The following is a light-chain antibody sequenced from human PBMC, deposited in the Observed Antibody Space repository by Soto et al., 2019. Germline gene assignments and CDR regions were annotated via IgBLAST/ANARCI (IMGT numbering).Light chain of an antibody. CDR2: AAS. CDR1: QGISSY. CDR3: QKLNDYPIT. J-gene: IGKJ5*01. Sequence: IQLTQSPSSLSASVGDRVTITCRASQGISSYLAWYQQKPGKAPKLLIYAASTLQSGVPSRFSGSGSGTDFTLTISSLQPEDFATYYCQKLNDYPITFGQGTRLEIK. V-gene: IGKV1-9*01.